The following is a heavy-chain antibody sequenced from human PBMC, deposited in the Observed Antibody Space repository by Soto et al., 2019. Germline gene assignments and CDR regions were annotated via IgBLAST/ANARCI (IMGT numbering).Heavy chain of an antibody. V-gene: IGHV1-69*02. D-gene: IGHD6-13*01. CDR2: IIPILGIA. Sequence: SVKVSCKASGGTFSSYTISWVRQAPGQGLEWMGRIIPILGIANYAQKFQGRVTITADKFTSTAYMELSSLRSEDTAVYYCARAGYSSSWYVPYFDYWGQGTLVTVSS. CDR1: GGTFSSYT. CDR3: ARAGYSSSWYVPYFDY. J-gene: IGHJ4*02.